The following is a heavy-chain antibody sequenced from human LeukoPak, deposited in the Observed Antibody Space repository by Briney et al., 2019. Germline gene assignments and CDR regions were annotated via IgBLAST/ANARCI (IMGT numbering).Heavy chain of an antibody. D-gene: IGHD2-2*02. CDR3: ATLTGRYCSSTSCYTVFDQGMDV. CDR1: GFTFSDYA. V-gene: IGHV3-20*04. J-gene: IGHJ4*02. Sequence: GGSLRLSCAASGFTFSDYAMKWVRQAPGKGLEWVSGINWNGGSTGYADSVKGRFTISRDNAKNSLYLQMNSLRAEDTALYYCATLTGRYCSSTSCYTVFDQGMDVWGQGTLVSVSS. CDR2: INWNGGST.